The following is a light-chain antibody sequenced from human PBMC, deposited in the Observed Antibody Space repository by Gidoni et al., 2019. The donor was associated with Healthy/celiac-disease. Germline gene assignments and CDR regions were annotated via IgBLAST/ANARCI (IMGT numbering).Light chain of an antibody. CDR3: QQYNSYLYT. Sequence: DNPMTQPPSTLSASVGDRATITCRASQSISSWLAWYQQKPGKAPKLLIYKASSLESGVPSRFSGSGSGTEFTLTISSLQPDDFATYYCQQYNSYLYTFGQGTKLEIK. CDR1: QSISSW. V-gene: IGKV1-5*03. J-gene: IGKJ2*01. CDR2: KAS.